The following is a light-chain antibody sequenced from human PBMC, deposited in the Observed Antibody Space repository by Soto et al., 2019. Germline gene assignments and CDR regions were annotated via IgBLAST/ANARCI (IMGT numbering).Light chain of an antibody. Sequence: QAVVTQPPSVSGAPGQRVTISCTGSSSNIGAGYDVHWYQQLPGTAPKLLIYGNSNRPSGVPDRFSGSKSGTSDSLAITGLQAEDEADYYCQSYDSSLSGSWVFGGGTKLTVL. J-gene: IGLJ3*02. CDR2: GNS. CDR1: SSNIGAGYD. V-gene: IGLV1-40*01. CDR3: QSYDSSLSGSWV.